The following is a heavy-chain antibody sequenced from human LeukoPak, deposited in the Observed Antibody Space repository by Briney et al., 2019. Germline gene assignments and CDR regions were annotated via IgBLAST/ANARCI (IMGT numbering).Heavy chain of an antibody. V-gene: IGHV4-61*02. D-gene: IGHD5-24*01. Sequence: SETLSLTCTVSGGSISSGSYYWSWIRQPAGKGLEWIGRIYTSGSTNYNPSLKSRVTISVDTSKNQFSLKLSSVTAADTAVYYCARAGYGRWLQLGDYWGQGTLVTVSS. CDR3: ARAGYGRWLQLGDY. CDR1: GGSISSGSYY. J-gene: IGHJ4*02. CDR2: IYTSGST.